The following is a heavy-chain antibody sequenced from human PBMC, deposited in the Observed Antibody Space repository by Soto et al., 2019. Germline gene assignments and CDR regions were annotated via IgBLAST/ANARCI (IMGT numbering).Heavy chain of an antibody. D-gene: IGHD2-21*02. Sequence: EVQLLESGGGLVQPGGSLRLSCAASGFTFSSYAMSWVRQAPGRGLGWVSAISGSGGTTYYGDSVRGRFTVSRDNSRDTLYLQMNSLRADDTALYSCARNCGGDCYTNFDYWGQGTLVTVSS. J-gene: IGHJ4*02. CDR3: ARNCGGDCYTNFDY. CDR1: GFTFSSYA. V-gene: IGHV3-23*01. CDR2: ISGSGGTT.